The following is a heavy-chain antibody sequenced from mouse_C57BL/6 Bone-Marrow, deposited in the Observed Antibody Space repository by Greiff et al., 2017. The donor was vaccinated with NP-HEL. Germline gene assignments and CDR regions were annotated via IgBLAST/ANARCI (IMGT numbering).Heavy chain of an antibody. V-gene: IGHV14-4*01. CDR1: GFNIKDDY. J-gene: IGHJ4*01. Sequence: DVKLQESGAELVRPGASVKLSCTASGFNIKDDYMHWVKQRPEQGLEWIGWIDPENGDTEYASKFQGKATITADTSSNTAYLQLSSLTSEDTAVYYCTTRGVGLYAMDYWGQGTSVTVSS. CDR2: IDPENGDT. CDR3: TTRGVGLYAMDY. D-gene: IGHD1-1*02.